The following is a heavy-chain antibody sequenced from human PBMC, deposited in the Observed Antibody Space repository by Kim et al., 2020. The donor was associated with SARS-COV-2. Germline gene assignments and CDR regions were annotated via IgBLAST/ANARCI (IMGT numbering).Heavy chain of an antibody. V-gene: IGHV3-74*01. J-gene: IGHJ4*02. D-gene: IGHD3-10*01. CDR3: ARDEFQD. CDR2: DATIT. Sequence: DATITPYADSVKGRFTISRNYAKNALYLQMNSLTAEDTAVYYCARDEFQDWGQGTLVTVSS.